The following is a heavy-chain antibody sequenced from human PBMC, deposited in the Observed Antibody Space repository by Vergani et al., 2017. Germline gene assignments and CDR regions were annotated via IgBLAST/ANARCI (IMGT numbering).Heavy chain of an antibody. CDR3: ARDGYSDPPNYYGMDV. CDR1: GYTFTSYG. V-gene: IGHV1-2*02. D-gene: IGHD5-18*01. CDR2: INPNSGGT. J-gene: IGHJ6*02. Sequence: QVQLVQSGAEVKKPGASVKVSCKASGYTFTSYGISWVRQAPGQGLEWMGWINPNSGGTNYAQKFQGRVTMTRDTSISTAYMELSRLRSDDTAVYYCARDGYSDPPNYYGMDVWGQGTTVTVSS.